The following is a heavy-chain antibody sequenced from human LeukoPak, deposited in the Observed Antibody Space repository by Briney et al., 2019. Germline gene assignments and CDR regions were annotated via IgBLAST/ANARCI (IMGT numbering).Heavy chain of an antibody. V-gene: IGHV3-30*04. Sequence: PGGSLRLSCAASGFTLSSYAMHWVRQAPGKGLEWVAVISYDGSNKYYADSVKGRFTISRDNSKNTLYLQMNSLRAEDTAVYYCARDNLVGATDYWGQGTLVTVSS. D-gene: IGHD1-26*01. CDR2: ISYDGSNK. CDR1: GFTLSSYA. J-gene: IGHJ4*02. CDR3: ARDNLVGATDY.